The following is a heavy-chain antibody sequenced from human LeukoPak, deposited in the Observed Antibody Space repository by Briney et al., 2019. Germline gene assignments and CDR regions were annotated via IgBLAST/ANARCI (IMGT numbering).Heavy chain of an antibody. J-gene: IGHJ4*02. CDR3: AKGSYGIDY. Sequence: PGRSLRLSCAASGFTFDDYAMHWVRQAPGKGLEWVSGISWNSGSIGYADSVKGRFTISRDIAKNSLYLQMNSLRAEDTALYYCAKGSYGIDYWGQGTLVTVSS. D-gene: IGHD5-18*01. V-gene: IGHV3-9*01. CDR1: GFTFDDYA. CDR2: ISWNSGSI.